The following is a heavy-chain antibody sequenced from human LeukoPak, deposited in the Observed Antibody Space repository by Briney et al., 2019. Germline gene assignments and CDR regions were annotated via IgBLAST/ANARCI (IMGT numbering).Heavy chain of an antibody. CDR1: GFTFSSYG. J-gene: IGHJ4*02. D-gene: IGHD2-2*01. CDR3: AKADRGYCTTTSCSFVY. CDR2: IRYDGSYK. Sequence: GRSLRLSCAASGFTFSSYGMHSVRQAPGKGLEWVEFIRYDGSYKYYADSVKARFTISRDNSNLTLCVQMISLRPEDTAVYYCAKADRGYCTTTSCSFVYWGQGTLVTVSS. V-gene: IGHV3-30*02.